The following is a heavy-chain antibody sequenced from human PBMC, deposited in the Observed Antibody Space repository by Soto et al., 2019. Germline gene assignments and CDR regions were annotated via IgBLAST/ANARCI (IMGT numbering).Heavy chain of an antibody. D-gene: IGHD3-16*01. CDR2: ISYDGDNK. Sequence: QVQLVESGGGVVQPGRSLTLSCAASGFTFRNYAMHWVRQAPGKGLEWVATISYDGDNKYYTDSVKGPFTISRDNSKNTLCLQMNSLRPEDTAVYYCARTWGQLSAYYYGMDTWGQGTTVTVSS. J-gene: IGHJ6*02. CDR1: GFTFRNYA. CDR3: ARTWGQLSAYYYGMDT. V-gene: IGHV3-30-3*01.